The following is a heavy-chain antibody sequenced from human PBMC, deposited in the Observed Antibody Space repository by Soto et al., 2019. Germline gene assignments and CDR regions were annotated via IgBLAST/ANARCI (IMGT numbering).Heavy chain of an antibody. V-gene: IGHV3-23*01. Sequence: HPGGSLRLSCAASGFTFSSYAMSWVRQAPGKGLEWVSAISGSGGSTYYADSVKGRFTISRDNSKNTLYLQMNSLRAEDTAVYYCAKGNGSGIGYYYYGMDVWGQGTTVTVSS. J-gene: IGHJ6*02. CDR3: AKGNGSGIGYYYYGMDV. CDR2: ISGSGGST. D-gene: IGHD3-10*01. CDR1: GFTFSSYA.